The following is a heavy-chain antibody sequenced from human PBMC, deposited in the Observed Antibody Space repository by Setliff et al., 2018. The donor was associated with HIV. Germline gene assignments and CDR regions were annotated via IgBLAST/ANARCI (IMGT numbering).Heavy chain of an antibody. V-gene: IGHV4-34*01. CDR3: ARARATETTVHYFDYYIDV. D-gene: IGHD4-4*01. CDR2: INHSGST. CDR1: GVSVSGYY. J-gene: IGHJ6*03. Sequence: TLSPNCAVYGVSVSGYYWSWNSQPPGKGLEGIGEINHSGSTNHNPSLKSRVTIAVDTSKKQFSLSLSSVTAADTAVYYCARARATETTVHYFDYYIDVWGKGTTVTVSS.